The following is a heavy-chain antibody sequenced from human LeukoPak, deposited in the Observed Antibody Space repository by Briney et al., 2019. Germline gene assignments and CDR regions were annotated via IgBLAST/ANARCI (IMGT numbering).Heavy chain of an antibody. V-gene: IGHV3-23*01. CDR1: GFTFSSYA. CDR3: AKGQHPTYYDILTGSYGMDV. D-gene: IGHD3-9*01. Sequence: QPGGSLRLSCAASGFTFSSYAMSWVRQAPGKGLEWVSAISGSGGSTYYADSVKGRFTISRDNSKNTPYLQMNSLRAEDTAVYYCAKGQHPTYYDILTGSYGMDVWGQGTTVTVSS. J-gene: IGHJ6*02. CDR2: ISGSGGST.